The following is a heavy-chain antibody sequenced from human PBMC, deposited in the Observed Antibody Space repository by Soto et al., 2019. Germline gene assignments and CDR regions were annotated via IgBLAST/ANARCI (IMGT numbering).Heavy chain of an antibody. V-gene: IGHV3-30*03. CDR1: KFFFGSYT. J-gene: IGHJ1*01. CDR2: ISYDGDIK. D-gene: IGHD6-19*01. CDR3: ATGVTGYGSAWYDKPLDL. Sequence: HPGWSLRLSSVASKFFFGSYTMHWIRQAPGKGLEWVALISYDGDIKEYGDFAKGRFAVSRDNTRKTLFLQMNSLRPEDTGLYRCATGVTGYGSAWYDKPLDLWGQRTLVTVSS.